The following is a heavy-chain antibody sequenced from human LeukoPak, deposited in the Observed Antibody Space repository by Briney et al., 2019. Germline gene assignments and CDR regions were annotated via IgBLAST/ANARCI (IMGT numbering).Heavy chain of an antibody. CDR3: AKDQESSGPLALAVAGH. CDR1: GFTFSSYG. J-gene: IGHJ4*02. D-gene: IGHD6-19*01. V-gene: IGHV3-30*02. CDR2: IRYDGSIK. Sequence: GGSLRLSCAASGFTFSSYGMHWVRQAPGKGLEWVAFIRYDGSIKSYADSVKGRFTISRDNSKNTLYLQMSSLRDEDTAVYYCAKDQESSGPLALAVAGHWGQGTLVTVSS.